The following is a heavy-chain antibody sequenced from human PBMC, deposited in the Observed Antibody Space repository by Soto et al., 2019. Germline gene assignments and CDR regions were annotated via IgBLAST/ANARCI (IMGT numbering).Heavy chain of an antibody. V-gene: IGHV4-31*03. J-gene: IGHJ6*02. CDR1: GGSISSGGYY. CDR3: ARDRGYCSGGSCYYYYYGMDV. CDR2: IYYSGST. Sequence: SETLSLTCTVSGGSISSGGYYWSWIRQHPGKGLEWIGYIYYSGSTYYNPSLKSRVTISVDTSKNQFSLKLSSVTAADTAVYYCARDRGYCSGGSCYYYYYGMDVWGRGTTVTVS. D-gene: IGHD2-15*01.